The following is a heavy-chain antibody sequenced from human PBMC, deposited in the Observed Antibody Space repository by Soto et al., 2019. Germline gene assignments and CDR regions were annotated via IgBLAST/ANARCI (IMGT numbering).Heavy chain of an antibody. CDR3: AKDLVPAAQTYYHYGMDV. V-gene: IGHV3-23*01. J-gene: IGHJ6*02. CDR2: ISGSGGST. D-gene: IGHD2-2*01. Sequence: GGSLRLSCAASGFTFSSYAMSWVRQAPGKGLEWVSAISGSGGSTYYADSVKGRFTISRDNSKNTLYLQMNSLRAEDTAVYYCAKDLVPAAQTYYHYGMDVWGQGTKVTVSS. CDR1: GFTFSSYA.